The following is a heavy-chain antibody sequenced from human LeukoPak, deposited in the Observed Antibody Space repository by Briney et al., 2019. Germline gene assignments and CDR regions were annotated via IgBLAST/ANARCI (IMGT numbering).Heavy chain of an antibody. CDR1: GFTFSSYG. Sequence: PGGSLRLSCAASGFTFSSYGMHWVRQAPGKGLEWVAYIQYDASNKYYADSVKGRFTISRDNSKNTLYLQINSLGAEDTAVYYCAKDRLGAVLYFDCWGQGTLVTVSS. D-gene: IGHD1-26*01. V-gene: IGHV3-30*02. CDR2: IQYDASNK. J-gene: IGHJ4*02. CDR3: AKDRLGAVLYFDC.